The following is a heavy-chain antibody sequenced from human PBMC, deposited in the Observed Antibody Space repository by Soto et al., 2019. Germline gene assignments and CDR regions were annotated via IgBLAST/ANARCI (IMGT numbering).Heavy chain of an antibody. CDR3: ASTDWYYYYGMDV. Sequence: EVQLLESGGGLVQPGGSLRLSCAASGFTFSSYAMSWVRQAPGKGLEWVSAISGSGGSTYYADSVKGRFTISRDNSKNTLYLQMNSLRAEDTAVYYCASTDWYYYYGMDVWGQGTLVTVSS. D-gene: IGHD3-9*01. V-gene: IGHV3-23*01. CDR2: ISGSGGST. J-gene: IGHJ6*02. CDR1: GFTFSSYA.